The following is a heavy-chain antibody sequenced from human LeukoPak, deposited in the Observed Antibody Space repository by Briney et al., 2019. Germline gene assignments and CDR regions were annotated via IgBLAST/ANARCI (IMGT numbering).Heavy chain of an antibody. J-gene: IGHJ4*02. Sequence: SVKVSCKASGGTFSSYAISWVRQAPGQGLEWMGGIIPIFGTANYAQKFQGRVTITADESTSTAYMELSSLRSEDTAVYYCARDYHGSGSLTTFDYWGQGTLVTVSS. CDR2: IIPIFGTA. CDR1: GGTFSSYA. CDR3: ARDYHGSGSLTTFDY. V-gene: IGHV1-69*01. D-gene: IGHD3-10*01.